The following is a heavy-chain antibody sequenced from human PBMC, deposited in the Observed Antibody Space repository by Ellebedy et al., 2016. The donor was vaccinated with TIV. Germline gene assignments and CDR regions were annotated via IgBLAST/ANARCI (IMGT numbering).Heavy chain of an antibody. J-gene: IGHJ6*02. CDR2: IKSDGSST. Sequence: GESLKISCAASGVTLSGYWMHWVRQAPGKGQVWVSRIKSDGSSTHYADSVKGRFTISSDNSKNTLYLQMNSLRVEDTAVYYCGSSSRGYSGVYMDVWGQGTTVTVSS. D-gene: IGHD5-12*01. CDR3: GSSSRGYSGVYMDV. V-gene: IGHV3-74*01. CDR1: GVTLSGYW.